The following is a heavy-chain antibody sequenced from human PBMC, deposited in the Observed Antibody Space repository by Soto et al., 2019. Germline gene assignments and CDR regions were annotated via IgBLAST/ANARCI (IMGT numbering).Heavy chain of an antibody. D-gene: IGHD3-3*01. Sequence: SETLSLTCTVSGGSISTYCWSWIRQPPGKGLEWIGYIYYSGSTNYNPSLKSRVIISVDTSKNQFSLKLSSVTAADTAVYYCARAPDYDFWSGSNWFDPWGQGALVTVSS. CDR2: IYYSGST. CDR3: ARAPDYDFWSGSNWFDP. J-gene: IGHJ5*02. CDR1: GGSISTYC. V-gene: IGHV4-59*01.